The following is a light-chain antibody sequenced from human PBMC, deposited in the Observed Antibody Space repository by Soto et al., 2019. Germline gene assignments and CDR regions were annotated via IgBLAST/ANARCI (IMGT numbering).Light chain of an antibody. Sequence: EIVLTQSPATLSLSPGERATLSCRSSQSVNNYLAWYQQKPGQAPRPLIYATSSGATDVPDRFSGSGSGTDFTLTISRLEPEGFAVYYCQQYGNSLPWTFGQGTKVDIK. CDR3: QQYGNSLPWT. J-gene: IGKJ1*01. V-gene: IGKV3-20*01. CDR1: QSVNNY. CDR2: ATS.